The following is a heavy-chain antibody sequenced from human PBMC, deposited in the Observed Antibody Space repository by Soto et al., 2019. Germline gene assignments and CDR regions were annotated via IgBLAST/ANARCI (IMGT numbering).Heavy chain of an antibody. D-gene: IGHD2-2*01. J-gene: IGHJ4*02. Sequence: GGSLRLSCAASGFTFSSYAMSWVRQAPGKGLEWVSAISGSGGSTYYADSVKGRFTISRDNSKNTLYLQMNSLRAEDTAVYYCAKDYIVVVPAAMPFCFDYWGQGTLVTVSS. CDR2: ISGSGGST. CDR1: GFTFSSYA. V-gene: IGHV3-23*01. CDR3: AKDYIVVVPAAMPFCFDY.